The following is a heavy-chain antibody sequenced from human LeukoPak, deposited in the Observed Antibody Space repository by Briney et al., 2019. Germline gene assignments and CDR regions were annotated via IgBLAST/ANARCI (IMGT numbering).Heavy chain of an antibody. J-gene: IGHJ4*02. Sequence: PSETLSLTCAVYGGSFSGYYWSWIRQPPGKGLEWIGYIYYTGSTNYNPSLKSRVTISVDTSKNQFSLKLNSVTAADTAVYYCARHYDSTGYYFDYWGQGTLVTVSS. CDR2: IYYTGST. V-gene: IGHV4-59*01. CDR3: ARHYDSTGYYFDY. D-gene: IGHD3-22*01. CDR1: GGSFSGYY.